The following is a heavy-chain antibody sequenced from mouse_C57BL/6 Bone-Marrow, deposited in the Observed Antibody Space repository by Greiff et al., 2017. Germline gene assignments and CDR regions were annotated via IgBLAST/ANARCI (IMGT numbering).Heavy chain of an antibody. D-gene: IGHD1-1*01. CDR2: INPSTGGT. Sequence: EVQLQQSGPELVKPGASVKISCKASGYSFTGYYMNWVKQSPEKSLEWIGEINPSTGGTTYNQKFKAKATLTVDKSSSTAYMQLKSLTSEDSAVYYCASPRIYYYGSSLYYFDYWGQGTTLTVSS. CDR1: GYSFTGYY. CDR3: ASPRIYYYGSSLYYFDY. V-gene: IGHV1-42*01. J-gene: IGHJ2*01.